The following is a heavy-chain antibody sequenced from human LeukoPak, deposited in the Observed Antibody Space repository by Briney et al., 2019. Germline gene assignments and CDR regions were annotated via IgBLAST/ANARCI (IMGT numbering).Heavy chain of an antibody. CDR3: ARESGRGSWYDIDY. CDR1: GFTFSSYA. V-gene: IGHV3-30-3*01. D-gene: IGHD6-13*01. CDR2: ISYDGSNK. Sequence: GGSLRLSCAASGFTFSSYAMHWVRPAPGQGLEWVAVISYDGSNKYYADSVKGRFTISRDNSKNTLYLQMNSLRAEDTAVYYCARESGRGSWYDIDYWGQGTLVTVSS. J-gene: IGHJ4*02.